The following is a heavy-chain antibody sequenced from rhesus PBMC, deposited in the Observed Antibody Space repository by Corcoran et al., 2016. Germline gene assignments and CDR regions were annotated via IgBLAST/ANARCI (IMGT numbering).Heavy chain of an antibody. V-gene: IGHV4-73*01. CDR1: GGSISGYY. D-gene: IGHD2-21*01. CDR2: MDGDSGST. J-gene: IGHJ4*01. Sequence: QVKLQQWGEGLVKPSETLSLTCAVYGGSISGYYWNWIRQPPGKGLEWIGNMDGDSGSTKSNPSLKNRFTISKNSSKKQFSLRLSSVTAADTAIYYCTRDQNYGRGYYNYWGQGVLVTVSS. CDR3: TRDQNYGRGYYNY.